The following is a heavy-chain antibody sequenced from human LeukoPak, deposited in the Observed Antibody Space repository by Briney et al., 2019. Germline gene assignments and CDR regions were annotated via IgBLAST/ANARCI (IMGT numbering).Heavy chain of an antibody. V-gene: IGHV4-34*01. J-gene: IGHJ4*02. CDR1: GGSFSGYY. CDR2: INHSGST. CDR3: ARETRQRSRLGIAVAHDY. D-gene: IGHD6-19*01. Sequence: SETLSLTCAVYGGSFSGYYWSWIRQPPGKGLEWIGEINHSGSTNYNPPLRCGVPISVATSKNQFSLKLRSVTPADTAVYYCARETRQRSRLGIAVAHDYWGQRTLVTVSS.